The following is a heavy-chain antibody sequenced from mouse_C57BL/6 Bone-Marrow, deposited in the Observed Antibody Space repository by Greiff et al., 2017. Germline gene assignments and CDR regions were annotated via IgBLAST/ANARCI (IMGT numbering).Heavy chain of an antibody. D-gene: IGHD3-2*01. CDR2: INPSNGGT. V-gene: IGHV1-53*01. CDR3: ARSSRTARAPSAMDY. Sequence: QVQLQQPGTELVKPGASVKLSCKASGYTFTSYCMHWVKQRPGQGLEWIGNINPSNGGTNYNEKFKSKATLTVDKSSSTAYMQLSSLTSEDSAVYYCARSSRTARAPSAMDYWGQGTSVTVSS. J-gene: IGHJ4*01. CDR1: GYTFTSYC.